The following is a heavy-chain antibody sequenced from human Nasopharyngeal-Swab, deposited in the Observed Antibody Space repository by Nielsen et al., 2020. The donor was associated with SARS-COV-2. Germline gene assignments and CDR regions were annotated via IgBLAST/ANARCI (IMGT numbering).Heavy chain of an antibody. D-gene: IGHD2-2*01. Sequence: GESLKISCAASGFTFSDYYMNWIRQAPGKGLEWVSYISSSGSTIYYADSVKGRFTISRDNAKNSLYLQMNSPRAEDTAVYHCARGRGYCSSTSCPPVAFDIWGQGTKVTVSP. J-gene: IGHJ3*02. CDR1: GFTFSDYY. CDR3: ARGRGYCSSTSCPPVAFDI. CDR2: ISSSGSTI. V-gene: IGHV3-11*01.